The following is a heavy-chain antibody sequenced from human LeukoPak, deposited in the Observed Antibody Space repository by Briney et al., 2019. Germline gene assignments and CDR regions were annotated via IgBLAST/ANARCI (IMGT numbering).Heavy chain of an antibody. V-gene: IGHV1-2*02. CDR3: ARDSAEVYAIFDY. Sequence: ASVKVSCKASGYTFTGYYMHWVRQAPGQGLEWMGWINPNSGGTNYAQKFQGRVTMTRDTSISTAYMELSRLRSDDTAVYDCARDSAEVYAIFDYWGQGTLVTVSS. CDR2: INPNSGGT. CDR1: GYTFTGYY. D-gene: IGHD2-8*01. J-gene: IGHJ4*02.